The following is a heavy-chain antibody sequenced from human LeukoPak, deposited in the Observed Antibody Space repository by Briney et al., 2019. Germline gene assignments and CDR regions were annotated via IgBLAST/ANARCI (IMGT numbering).Heavy chain of an antibody. D-gene: IGHD5-18*01. CDR3: ARDRVGYSYGPFDY. CDR1: GGTFSSYA. Sequence: SVKVSCKASGGTFSSYAISWVRQAPGQGLEWMGGIIPIFGTANYAQKFQGRVTITADKSTSTAYMELCSLRSEDTAVYYCARDRVGYSYGPFDYWGQGTLVTVSS. J-gene: IGHJ4*02. CDR2: IIPIFGTA. V-gene: IGHV1-69*06.